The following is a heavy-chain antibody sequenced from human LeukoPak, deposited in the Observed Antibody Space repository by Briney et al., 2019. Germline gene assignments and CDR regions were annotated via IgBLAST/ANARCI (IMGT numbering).Heavy chain of an antibody. D-gene: IGHD3-16*01. CDR1: GFTFSGSD. CDR3: AKGYRNHLLILLDS. CDR2: IRYDGNNK. V-gene: IGHV3-30*02. J-gene: IGHJ5*01. Sequence: GGSLRLSCAASGFTFSGSDMHWVRQAPGKGLEWVAFIRYDGNNKYYADSVKGRLTITRDNSKNTLYLQMNSLRAADTAVYYCAKGYRNHLLILLDSWGQGTLVTVSS.